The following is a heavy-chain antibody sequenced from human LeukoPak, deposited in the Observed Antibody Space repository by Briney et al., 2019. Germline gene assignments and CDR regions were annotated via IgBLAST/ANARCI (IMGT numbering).Heavy chain of an antibody. V-gene: IGHV3-48*03. CDR2: ISSSGTTI. D-gene: IGHD2-2*01. CDR3: ARVGDCGRASCYAIDY. J-gene: IGHJ4*02. CDR1: GFTFSSYE. Sequence: GGSLRLSCAASGFTFSSYEMNWVRQAPGKGLEWVSYISSSGTTIYYADSVKGRFTISRDNAKNSLYLQMNSLRAEDTAVYYCARVGDCGRASCYAIDYWGQGTLVTVSS.